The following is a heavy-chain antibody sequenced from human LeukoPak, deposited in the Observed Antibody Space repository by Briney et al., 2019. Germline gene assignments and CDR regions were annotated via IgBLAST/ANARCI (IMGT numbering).Heavy chain of an antibody. D-gene: IGHD3-22*01. CDR2: IYPGDSDT. CDR3: ARRGYYDSSGYNY. J-gene: IGHJ4*02. Sequence: GESLKISCQGSGYSFTSYWIGWVRQMPGKGLEWMGIIYPGDSDTRYSPSFQGQVTISADKSISTAYLQWSSLKASDTAMYYCARRGYYDSSGYNYWGQGTLVTVSS. CDR1: GYSFTSYW. V-gene: IGHV5-51*01.